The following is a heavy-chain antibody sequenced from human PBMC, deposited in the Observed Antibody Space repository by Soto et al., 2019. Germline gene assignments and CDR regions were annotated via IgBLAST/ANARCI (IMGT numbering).Heavy chain of an antibody. CDR3: VRTARQGAVAPHWFDR. Sequence: SETLSLTCTVSGASIRSTDYYWGWIRQAPGKGLEWIGYVYYTGSTYYNPSLMSRLTISVDTSKNQFSLKLTSVTAAETAVYYCVRTARQGAVAPHWFDRWGQGTQVTVSS. CDR2: VYYTGST. V-gene: IGHV4-30-4*01. J-gene: IGHJ5*02. CDR1: GASIRSTDYY. D-gene: IGHD2-21*02.